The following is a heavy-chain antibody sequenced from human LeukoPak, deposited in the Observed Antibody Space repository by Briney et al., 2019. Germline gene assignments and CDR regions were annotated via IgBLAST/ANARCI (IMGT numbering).Heavy chain of an antibody. Sequence: ASVKVSCEASGYTFTSYDINWVRQATGQGLEWMGWMNPNSGNTGYAQKFQGRVTMTRNTSISTAYMELSSLRSEDTAVYYCARSYSSSWIAAGNWFDPWGQGTLVTVSS. J-gene: IGHJ5*02. CDR3: ARSYSSSWIAAGNWFDP. V-gene: IGHV1-8*01. D-gene: IGHD6-13*01. CDR2: MNPNSGNT. CDR1: GYTFTSYD.